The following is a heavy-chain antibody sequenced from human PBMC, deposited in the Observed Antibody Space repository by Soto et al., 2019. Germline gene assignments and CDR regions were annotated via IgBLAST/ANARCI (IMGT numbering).Heavy chain of an antibody. D-gene: IGHD4-17*01. Sequence: SQTLSLTCAISGDRVSSNSAAWNWIRQSPSRGLEWLGRTYYRSKWYNDYAVSVKSRITINPDTSKNQFSLQLNSVTPEDTAVYYCARDSPFGPYTVTTSFDYWGQGTLVTVSS. CDR3: ARDSPFGPYTVTTSFDY. CDR2: TYYRSKWYN. CDR1: GDRVSSNSAA. V-gene: IGHV6-1*01. J-gene: IGHJ4*02.